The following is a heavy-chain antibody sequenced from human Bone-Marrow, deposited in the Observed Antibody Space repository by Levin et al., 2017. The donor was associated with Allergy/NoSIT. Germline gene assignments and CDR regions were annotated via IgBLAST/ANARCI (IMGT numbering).Heavy chain of an antibody. CDR1: GFTFDDYA. V-gene: IGHV3-9*01. CDR2: ISWNSGSI. CDR3: AKADTPNYDIFSDAFDI. J-gene: IGHJ3*02. D-gene: IGHD3-9*01. Sequence: PGGSLRLSCAASGFTFDDYAMHWVRQAPGKGLEWVSGISWNSGSIGYADSVKGRFTISRDNAKNSLYLQMNSLRAEDTALYYCAKADTPNYDIFSDAFDIWGQGTMVTVSS.